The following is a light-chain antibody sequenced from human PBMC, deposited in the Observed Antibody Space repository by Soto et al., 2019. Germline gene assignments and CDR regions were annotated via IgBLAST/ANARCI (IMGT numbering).Light chain of an antibody. Sequence: DIQMTQSPSTLSGSVGDRVTITCRASQSVSTSLAWYQQKPGKAPKLLIYGASNLESGVPSRFSGSGSGTEFTLTITTLQPDDFATYFCQHYRRNTWSFGPGTKVDI. CDR1: QSVSTS. CDR3: QHYRRNTWS. J-gene: IGKJ1*01. V-gene: IGKV1-5*01. CDR2: GAS.